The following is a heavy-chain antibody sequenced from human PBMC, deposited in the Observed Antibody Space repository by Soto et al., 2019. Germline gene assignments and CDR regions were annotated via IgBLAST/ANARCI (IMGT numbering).Heavy chain of an antibody. V-gene: IGHV3-9*01. J-gene: IGHJ4*02. CDR2: ISWNSGSI. Sequence: GGSLRLSCAASGFTFDDYAMHWVRQAPGKGLEWVSGISWNSGSIGYADSVKGRFTISRDNAKNSLYLQMNSLRAEDTALYYCAKDIIDSYGQGHFDYWGQGTLVTVSS. CDR1: GFTFDDYA. CDR3: AKDIIDSYGQGHFDY. D-gene: IGHD5-18*01.